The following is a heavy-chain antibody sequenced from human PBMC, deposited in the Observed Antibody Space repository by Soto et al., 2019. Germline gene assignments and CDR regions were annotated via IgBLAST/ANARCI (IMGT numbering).Heavy chain of an antibody. D-gene: IGHD2-8*01. CDR2: IYYSGST. J-gene: IGHJ6*02. CDR1: GGSISSGGYY. Sequence: PSETLSLTCTVSGGSISSGGYYWSWIRQHPGKGLEWIGYIYYSGSTYYNPSLKSRVTISVDTSKNQFSLKLSSVTAADTAVYYCARDPMGSEYANYYYYYGMDVWGQGTTVTVSS. V-gene: IGHV4-31*03. CDR3: ARDPMGSEYANYYYYYGMDV.